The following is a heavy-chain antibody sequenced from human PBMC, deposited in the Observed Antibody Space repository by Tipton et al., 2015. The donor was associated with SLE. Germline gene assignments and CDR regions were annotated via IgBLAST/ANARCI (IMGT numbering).Heavy chain of an antibody. J-gene: IGHJ4*02. V-gene: IGHV3-15*01. D-gene: IGHD6-13*01. CDR1: GFTFDDYG. Sequence: GSLRLSCAASGFTFDDYGMSWVRQAPGKGLEWVGRIIDGGTTDYAAPVKGRFTISRDDSKNTLYLQMNSLKTEDTAVYYCTTESILAAGGFDYWGQGTLVTVSS. CDR2: IIDGGTT. CDR3: TTESILAAGGFDY.